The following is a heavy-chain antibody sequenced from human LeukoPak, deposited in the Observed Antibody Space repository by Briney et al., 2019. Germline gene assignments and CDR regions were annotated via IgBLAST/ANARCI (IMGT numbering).Heavy chain of an antibody. V-gene: IGHV4-34*01. Sequence: SETLSLTCAVYGGSFSGYYWSWIRQPPGKGLEWIGEINHSGSTNYNPSLKSRVTISVDTSKNQFSLKLSSVTVADTAVYYCARGRSYYYGSGSLNDYWGQGTLVTVSS. CDR3: ARGRSYYYGSGSLNDY. CDR1: GGSFSGYY. CDR2: INHSGST. D-gene: IGHD3-10*01. J-gene: IGHJ4*02.